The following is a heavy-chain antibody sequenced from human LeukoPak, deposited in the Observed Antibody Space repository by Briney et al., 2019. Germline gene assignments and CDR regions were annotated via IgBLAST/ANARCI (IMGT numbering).Heavy chain of an antibody. CDR2: IYWNDDK. V-gene: IGHV2-5*01. CDR1: GFSFSGSA. CDR3: AHHITARPYYYYMDV. Sequence: LTLSCAASGFSFSGSAIHWIRQPPGKALEWLALIYWNDDKRYSPSLKSRLTITKDTSKNQVVLTMTNMDPVDTATYYCAHHITARPYYYYMDVWGKGTTVTVSS. J-gene: IGHJ6*03. D-gene: IGHD2-21*01.